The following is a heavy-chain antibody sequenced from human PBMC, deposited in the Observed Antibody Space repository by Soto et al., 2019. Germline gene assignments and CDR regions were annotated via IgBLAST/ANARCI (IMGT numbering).Heavy chain of an antibody. D-gene: IGHD2-15*01. CDR1: GGTFSSYT. J-gene: IGHJ4*02. CDR3: ARAGGRLPPDY. CDR2: IIPILGIA. Sequence: QVQLVQSGAEVKKPGSSVKVSCKACGGTFSSYTISWVRQAPGQGLEWMGRIIPILGIANYAQKFQGRVTITADKSTSTAYMELSSLRSEDTAVYYCARAGGRLPPDYWGQGTLVTVSS. V-gene: IGHV1-69*02.